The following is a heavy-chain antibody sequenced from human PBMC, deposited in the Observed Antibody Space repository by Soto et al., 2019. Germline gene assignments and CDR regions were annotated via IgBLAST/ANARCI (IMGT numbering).Heavy chain of an antibody. V-gene: IGHV1-18*01. J-gene: IGHJ4*02. Sequence: GASVKVSCKTSGYTFTGYGISWVRQAPGQGLEWMGWITANNVNTNYAQKFQGRVTMTTDTSTATAYMELRSLRSDDTAVYYCARDMGGYYFEPNDYWGQGTLVTVSS. D-gene: IGHD3-22*01. CDR2: ITANNVNT. CDR1: GYTFTGYG. CDR3: ARDMGGYYFEPNDY.